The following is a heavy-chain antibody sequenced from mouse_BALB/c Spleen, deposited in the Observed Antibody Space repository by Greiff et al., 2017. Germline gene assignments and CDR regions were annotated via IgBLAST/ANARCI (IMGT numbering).Heavy chain of an antibody. CDR1: GYAFSSYW. CDR2: IYPGDGDT. V-gene: IGHV1-80*01. J-gene: IGHJ3*01. CDR3: ARGDYDYDGGFAY. D-gene: IGHD2-4*01. Sequence: VKLMESGAELVRPGSSVKISCKASGYAFSSYWMNWVKQRPGQGLEWIGQIYPGDGDTNYNGKFKGKATLTADKSSSTAYMQLSSLTSEDSAVYFCARGDYDYDGGFAYWGQGTLVTVSA.